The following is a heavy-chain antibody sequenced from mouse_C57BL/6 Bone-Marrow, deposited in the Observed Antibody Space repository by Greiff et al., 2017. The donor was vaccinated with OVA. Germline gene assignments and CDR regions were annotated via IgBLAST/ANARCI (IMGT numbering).Heavy chain of an antibody. D-gene: IGHD2-5*01. CDR3: ARPVYSNWYFDV. J-gene: IGHJ1*03. CDR1: GFTFSDYG. CDR2: ISSGSSTI. V-gene: IGHV5-17*01. Sequence: EVQRVESGGGLVKPGGSLKLSCAASGFTFSDYGMHWVRQAPEKGLEWVAYISSGSSTIYYADTVKGRFTISSDNAKNTLFLQMTSLRSEDTAMYYCARPVYSNWYFDVWGTGTTVTVSS.